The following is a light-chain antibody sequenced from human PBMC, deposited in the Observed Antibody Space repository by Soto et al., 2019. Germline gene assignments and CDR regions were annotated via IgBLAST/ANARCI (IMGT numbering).Light chain of an antibody. CDR3: QQYNSYWYT. CDR1: QSISTW. Sequence: DIQMTQSPSTLSASVGDRVIITCRASQSISTWLAWYQQKPGKAPNLLIYDASTLQSGVPLRFSGSGSGTDFPLTISSLQPDDFATYYCQQYNSYWYTFGQGTRLEIK. V-gene: IGKV1-5*01. J-gene: IGKJ2*01. CDR2: DAS.